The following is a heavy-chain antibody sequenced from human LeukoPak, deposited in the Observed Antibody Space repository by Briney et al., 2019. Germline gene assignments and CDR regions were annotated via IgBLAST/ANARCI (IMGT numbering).Heavy chain of an antibody. Sequence: ASVKVSCKASGYTFTGYYMHWVRQAPGQGLEWMGWINPNSGGTNYAQKFQGRVTMTRDTSISTAYMELSRLRSDDTAVYYCARSAYYDFWSGYFEGAEYFQHWGQGTLVTVSS. CDR3: ARSAYYDFWSGYFEGAEYFQH. CDR2: INPNSGGT. J-gene: IGHJ1*01. D-gene: IGHD3-3*01. CDR1: GYTFTGYY. V-gene: IGHV1-2*02.